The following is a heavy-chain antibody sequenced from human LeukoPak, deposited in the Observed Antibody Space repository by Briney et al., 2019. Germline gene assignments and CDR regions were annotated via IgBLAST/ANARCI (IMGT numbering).Heavy chain of an antibody. D-gene: IGHD5-24*01. J-gene: IGHJ4*02. CDR2: INPNSGGT. CDR1: GYTFTGYY. CDR3: AREGIHRDGYNYDY. V-gene: IGHV1-2*06. Sequence: ASVKVSGKASGYTFTGYYMHWVRQAPGQGLEWMGRINPNSGGTNYAQKFQGRVTMTRDTSISTAYMELSRLRSDDTAVYYCAREGIHRDGYNYDYWGQGTLVTVSS.